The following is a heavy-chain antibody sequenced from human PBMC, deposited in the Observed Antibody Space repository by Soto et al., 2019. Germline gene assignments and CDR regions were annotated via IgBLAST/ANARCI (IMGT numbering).Heavy chain of an antibody. D-gene: IGHD1-26*01. CDR2: IYYNGGA. CDR1: GGSISSYY. CDR3: AGRYGANFDY. J-gene: IGHJ4*02. V-gene: IGHV4-59*13. Sequence: QVQLQESGPGLVKPSETLSLTCTVSGGSISSYYWSWIRQRPGKGLGWIGYIYYNGGANYNPTLKSRATISGDTAKNQFSLKLSAVTAADTAVYYCAGRYGANFDYWGQGTLVTVSS.